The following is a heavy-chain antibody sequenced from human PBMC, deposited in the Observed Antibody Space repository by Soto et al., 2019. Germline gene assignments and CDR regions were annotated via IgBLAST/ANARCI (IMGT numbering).Heavy chain of an antibody. J-gene: IGHJ6*02. D-gene: IGHD3-10*01. CDR3: TRRQGIWFGELLSSYYYYGMDV. CDR2: IRSKANSYAT. CDR1: GFTFSGSA. Sequence: GSLRLSCAASGFTFSGSAMHWVRQASGKGLEWVGRIRSKANSYATAYAASVKGRFTISRDDSKNTAYLQMNSLKTEDTAVYYCTRRQGIWFGELLSSYYYYGMDVWGQGTTVTVSS. V-gene: IGHV3-73*01.